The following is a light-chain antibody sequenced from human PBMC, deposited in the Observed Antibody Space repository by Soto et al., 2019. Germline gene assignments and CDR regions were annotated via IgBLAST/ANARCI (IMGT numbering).Light chain of an antibody. CDR3: QQYNSYSPT. J-gene: IGKJ1*01. CDR2: KAS. CDR1: QSISTW. V-gene: IGKV1-5*03. Sequence: DIQMTQSPSTLSASVGDRVTITCRASQSISTWLAWYQQEPGKAPKLLIHKASSLQSGVPSRFSGSGSGTDCTLTISSLHPDDVATYYCQQYNSYSPTFGQGTKVDIK.